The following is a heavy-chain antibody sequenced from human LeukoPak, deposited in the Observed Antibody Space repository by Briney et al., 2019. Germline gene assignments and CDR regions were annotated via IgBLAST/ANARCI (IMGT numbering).Heavy chain of an antibody. CDR1: GYTFTGYY. V-gene: IGHV1-2*02. CDR2: INPNSGGT. Sequence: ASVKVSCKASGYTFTGYYVHWVRQAPGQGLEWMGWINPNSGGTNYAQKFQGSVTMTRDTSISTAYVELSRLRSDDTAVYYCAREGRRGAVVWASMDVWGKGTTVTVSS. CDR3: AREGRRGAVVWASMDV. J-gene: IGHJ6*03. D-gene: IGHD2-15*01.